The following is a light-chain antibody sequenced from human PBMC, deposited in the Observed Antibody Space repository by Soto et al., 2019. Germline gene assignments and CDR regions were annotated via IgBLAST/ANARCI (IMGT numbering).Light chain of an antibody. CDR2: DVS. CDR3: QQRGSWPQT. V-gene: IGKV3-11*01. J-gene: IGKJ1*01. Sequence: EIVLTQSPATLSLSPGERATLSCRASQSVSTYLAWYQQKVGQTPRLLIYDVSNRATGIPARFSGCGSGTAFTLNISSLEPADFAVYYCQQRGSWPQTFGQGTKVEIK. CDR1: QSVSTY.